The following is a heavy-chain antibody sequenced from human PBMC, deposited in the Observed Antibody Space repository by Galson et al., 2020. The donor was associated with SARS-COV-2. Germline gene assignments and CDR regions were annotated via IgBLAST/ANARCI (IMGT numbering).Heavy chain of an antibody. J-gene: IGHJ1*01. CDR1: GLTFSTYA. V-gene: IGHV3-23*01. Sequence: LSLTCVASGLTFSTYAMGWVRQAPGKGLEWVSVISDSGGSTYYPDSVKGRFTISRDNSKNTLYLQMNSLRVEDTAVYYCAKDWSYYYDSSDWGQGTLVTVSS. CDR2: ISDSGGST. D-gene: IGHD3-22*01. CDR3: AKDWSYYYDSSD.